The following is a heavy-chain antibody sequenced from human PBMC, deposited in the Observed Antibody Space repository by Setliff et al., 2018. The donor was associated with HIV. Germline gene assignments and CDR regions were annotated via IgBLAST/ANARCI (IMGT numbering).Heavy chain of an antibody. J-gene: IGHJ4*02. Sequence: ASVKVSCKASGYTFSGYYIHWVRQAPGQGLEWMGWINPNSGGTNYAQKYQGRVTMTRDTSISTAYMELSRLKSDDTAVYYCAREGGSSGYCGYFDYWGQGTLVTVSS. D-gene: IGHD3-22*01. CDR2: INPNSGGT. CDR1: GYTFSGYY. CDR3: AREGGSSGYCGYFDY. V-gene: IGHV1-2*02.